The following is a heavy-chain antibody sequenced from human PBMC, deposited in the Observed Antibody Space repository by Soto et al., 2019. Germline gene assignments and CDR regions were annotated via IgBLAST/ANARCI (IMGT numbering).Heavy chain of an antibody. V-gene: IGHV3-33*01. CDR1: KSIFTDYG. J-gene: IGHJ4*02. CDR3: ARDGCGGTAFRGSLDY. CDR2: IRFDGTDE. Sequence: QVLLVESGGGVAQPGRSLRLSCAASKSIFTDYGMHWVRQTPGKGLEWVAVIRFDGTDEHYADSVKGRFTISRDNSKNMLDLQMNSLRVEDTALYYCARDGCGGTAFRGSLDYWGQGTLVTVSS. D-gene: IGHD2-21*01.